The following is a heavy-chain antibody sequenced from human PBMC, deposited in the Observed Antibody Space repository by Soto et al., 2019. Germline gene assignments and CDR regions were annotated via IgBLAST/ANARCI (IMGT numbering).Heavy chain of an antibody. CDR1: GASISNSY. V-gene: IGHV4-59*01. J-gene: IGHJ4*02. CDR2: IYYSGTT. CDR3: AHSPSVYSSGYYPTFDY. D-gene: IGHD3-22*01. Sequence: SETLSLTCSVSGASISNSYWSWIRQPPGKRLEWIGHIYYSGTTNYNPSLKSRLTITKDTSKNQVVLTMTNMDPVDTATYYCAHSPSVYSSGYYPTFDYWGQGTLVTVSS.